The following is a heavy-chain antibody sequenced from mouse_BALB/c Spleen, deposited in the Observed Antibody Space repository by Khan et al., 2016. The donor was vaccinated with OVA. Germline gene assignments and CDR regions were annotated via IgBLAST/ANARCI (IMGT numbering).Heavy chain of an antibody. D-gene: IGHD1-2*01. CDR2: IYPRSGNT. Sequence: QVQLQQSGAELARPGASVKLSCKASGYTFTDYYINWVKQRTGQGLEWIGEIYPRSGNTYYNETFKGKATLNADKSSSIAYMQLSSLTSEDSAVYFCARRNYFGYTFAYWGQGTLVTVSA. CDR3: ARRNYFGYTFAY. J-gene: IGHJ3*01. CDR1: GYTFTDYY. V-gene: IGHV1-77*01.